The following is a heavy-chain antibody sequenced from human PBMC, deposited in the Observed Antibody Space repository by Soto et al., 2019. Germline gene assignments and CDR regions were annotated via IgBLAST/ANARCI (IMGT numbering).Heavy chain of an antibody. D-gene: IGHD3-10*01. CDR3: AKDETMVRGAWDYYYYGMDV. Sequence: QVQLLESGGGVVQPGRSLRLSCAASGFTFSSYGMHWVRQAPGKGLEWVAVISYDGSNKYYADSVKGRFTISRDNSKNTLYLQMNSLRAEDTAVYYCAKDETMVRGAWDYYYYGMDVWGQGTTVTVSS. V-gene: IGHV3-30*18. J-gene: IGHJ6*02. CDR1: GFTFSSYG. CDR2: ISYDGSNK.